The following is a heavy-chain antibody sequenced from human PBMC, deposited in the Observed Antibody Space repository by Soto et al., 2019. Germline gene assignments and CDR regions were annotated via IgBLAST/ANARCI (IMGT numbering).Heavy chain of an antibody. CDR2: ISGSGGST. Sequence: EVQLLESGGGLVQPGGSLRLSCAASGFTFSSYAMSWVRQAPGKGLAWVSAISGSGGSTYYADSVKGRFTISRDNSKNTLYLQMNSLRAKDTAVYYCAKSRGYYDRSGLFDYWGQGTLVTVSS. D-gene: IGHD3-22*01. V-gene: IGHV3-23*01. J-gene: IGHJ4*02. CDR3: AKSRGYYDRSGLFDY. CDR1: GFTFSSYA.